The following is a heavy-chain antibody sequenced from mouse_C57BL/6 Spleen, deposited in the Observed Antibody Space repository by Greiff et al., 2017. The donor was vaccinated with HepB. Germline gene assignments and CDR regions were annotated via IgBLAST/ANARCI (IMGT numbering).Heavy chain of an antibody. CDR1: GYTFTSYW. Sequence: VQLQQPGAELVMPGASVKLSCKASGYTFTSYWMHWVKQRPGQGLEWIGEIDPSDSYTNYNQKFKGKSTLTVDKSSSTAYMQLSSLTSEDSAVYYCVLRRGFDVWGTGTTVTVSS. CDR3: VLRRGFDV. D-gene: IGHD1-1*01. J-gene: IGHJ1*03. CDR2: IDPSDSYT. V-gene: IGHV1-69*01.